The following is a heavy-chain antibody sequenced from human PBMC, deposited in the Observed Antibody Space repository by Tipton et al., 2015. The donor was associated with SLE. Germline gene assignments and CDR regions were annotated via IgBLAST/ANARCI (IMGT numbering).Heavy chain of an antibody. CDR3: ARERATIPFDI. CDR2: IYYTGNT. Sequence: TLSLTCTVSGGSISSSSYYWGWIRQPPGKGLEWIGNIYYTGNTFYNPSLKSRVTISLDTSKNQFSLKLSSVTAADTAVYYCARERATIPFDIWGQGTMVTVSS. CDR1: GGSISSSSYY. V-gene: IGHV4-39*07. D-gene: IGHD5-24*01. J-gene: IGHJ3*02.